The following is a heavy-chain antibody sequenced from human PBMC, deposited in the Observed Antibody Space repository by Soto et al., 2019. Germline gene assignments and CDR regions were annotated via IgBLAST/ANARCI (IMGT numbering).Heavy chain of an antibody. CDR2: ISNDGSNT. V-gene: IGHV3-30-3*01. CDR1: GFTFSNYT. J-gene: IGHJ4*02. D-gene: IGHD1-1*01. CDR3: ARDWGRAGTTELDY. Sequence: QVQLVESGGGVVQPGRSLRLSCAASGFTFSNYTMHCVRQAPGKGLAWVAVISNDGSNTYYADSVKGRFTISRDNTKNTLSLRMNSLRPEDTAVYYCARDWGRAGTTELDYSGQGTLVTVSS.